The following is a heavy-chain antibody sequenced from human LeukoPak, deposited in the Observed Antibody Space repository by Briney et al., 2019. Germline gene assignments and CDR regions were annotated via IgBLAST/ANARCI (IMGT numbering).Heavy chain of an antibody. Sequence: SETLSLTCAVYGGSFSGYYWSWIRQPPGKGLEWIGEINHSGSTNYDPSLKSRVTISVDTSKNQFSLKLSSVTAADTAVYYCARGASKRDGYNEEWGQGTLVTVSS. CDR2: INHSGST. CDR3: ARGASKRDGYNEE. J-gene: IGHJ4*02. D-gene: IGHD5-24*01. CDR1: GGSFSGYY. V-gene: IGHV4-34*01.